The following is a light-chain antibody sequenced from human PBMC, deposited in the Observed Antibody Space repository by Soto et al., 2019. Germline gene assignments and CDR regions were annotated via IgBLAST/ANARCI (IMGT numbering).Light chain of an antibody. V-gene: IGKV3-11*01. J-gene: IGKJ1*01. Sequence: ERATHSFRASPSVTNYLAWYQQKPDQLPRLLIFDVYSRATGTPGRFSGSGSGIDFSLTISSLEPEDLAVYYRQKDSNWPRTFGQGTKVDIK. CDR3: QKDSNWPRT. CDR1: PSVTNY. CDR2: DVY.